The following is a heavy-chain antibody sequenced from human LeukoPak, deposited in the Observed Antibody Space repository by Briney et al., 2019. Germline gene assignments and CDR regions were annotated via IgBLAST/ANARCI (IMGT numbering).Heavy chain of an antibody. CDR1: GGSFSGYY. V-gene: IGHV4-34*01. Sequence: SETLSLTCAVYGGSFSGYYWSWIRQPPGKGLEWIGEINHSGSTNYNPSLKSRVTISVDTSKNQFSLKLSSVTAADTAVYYCARGSDARYYANTFFNYWGQGTLVTVSS. CDR3: ARGSDARYYANTFFNY. CDR2: INHSGST. D-gene: IGHD3-16*01. J-gene: IGHJ4*02.